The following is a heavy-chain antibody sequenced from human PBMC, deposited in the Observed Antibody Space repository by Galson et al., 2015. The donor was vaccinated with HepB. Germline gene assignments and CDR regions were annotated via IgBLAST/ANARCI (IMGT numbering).Heavy chain of an antibody. CDR1: GFTFSSYS. CDR2: ISSSSSTI. CDR3: ARDLSVVSFLDYWGQGTLVTVSSGSASAPTYYYDSSGYSPFDY. J-gene: IGHJ4*02. Sequence: SLRLSCAASGFTFSSYSMNWVRQAPGKGLEWVSYISSSSSTIHYADSVKGRFTISRDNAKNSLYLQMNSLRDEDTAVYYCARDLSVVSFLDYWGQGTLVTVSSGSASAPTYYYDSSGYSPFDYWGQGTLVTVSS. D-gene: IGHD3-22*01. V-gene: IGHV3-48*02.